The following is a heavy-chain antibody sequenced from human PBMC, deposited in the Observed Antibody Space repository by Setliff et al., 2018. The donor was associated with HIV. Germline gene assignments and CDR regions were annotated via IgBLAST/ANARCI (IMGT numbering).Heavy chain of an antibody. CDR3: ARGNYYASGLDY. CDR2: IYYGGST. D-gene: IGHD3-10*01. V-gene: IGHV4-59*01. CDR1: GGSISSYY. Sequence: PSETLSLTCTVSGGSISSYYWSWIRQPPGKGLEWIGYIYYGGSTNSNPSLKSRVTMSIDASKNQFSLNLRSVTAADTATYYCARGNYYASGLDYWGQGTLVTVSS. J-gene: IGHJ4*02.